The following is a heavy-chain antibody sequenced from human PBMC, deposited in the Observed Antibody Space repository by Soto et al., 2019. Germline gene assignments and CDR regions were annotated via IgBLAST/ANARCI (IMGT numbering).Heavy chain of an antibody. J-gene: IGHJ5*02. Sequence: SETLSLTCAVYGGSFSGYYWSWIRQPPGKGLEWIGEINHSGSTNYNPSLKSRVTISVDTSKNQFSLKLSSVNAADTAVYYCARGAKQWLVHWFDPWGQGTLVTVSS. CDR3: ARGAKQWLVHWFDP. D-gene: IGHD6-19*01. V-gene: IGHV4-34*01. CDR2: INHSGST. CDR1: GGSFSGYY.